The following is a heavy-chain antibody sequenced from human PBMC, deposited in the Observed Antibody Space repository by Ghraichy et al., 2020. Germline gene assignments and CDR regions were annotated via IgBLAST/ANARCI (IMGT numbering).Heavy chain of an antibody. J-gene: IGHJ4*02. CDR3: AKEILPGYFDY. CDR1: GFTFSTYA. CDR2: IGGRGDRT. V-gene: IGHV3-23*01. Sequence: GESLRLSCAASGFTFSTYAMSWVRQAPGKGLEWVSTIGGRGDRTYYVDSVKGRFTISRDNVKNTLYMQLNSLRAEDTAVYYCAKEILPGYFDYWGQGTLVTVSS.